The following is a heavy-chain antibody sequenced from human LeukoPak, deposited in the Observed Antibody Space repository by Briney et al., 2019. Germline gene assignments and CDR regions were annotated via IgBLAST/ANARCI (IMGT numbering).Heavy chain of an antibody. CDR2: IYYSGST. D-gene: IGHD6-19*01. CDR3: ARWGIAVAFDY. CDR1: GGSISSRSYY. V-gene: IGHV4-30-4*08. J-gene: IGHJ4*02. Sequence: PSETLSLTCTVSGGSISSRSYYGSWIRRPPGKGLEWIGYIYYSGSTYYNPSLKSRVTISVDTSKNQFSLKLSSVTAAATAVYYCARWGIAVAFDYWGQGTLVTVSS.